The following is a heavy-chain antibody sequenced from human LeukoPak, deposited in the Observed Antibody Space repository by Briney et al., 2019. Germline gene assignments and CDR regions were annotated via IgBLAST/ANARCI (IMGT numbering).Heavy chain of an antibody. J-gene: IGHJ5*02. D-gene: IGHD1-26*01. CDR2: INSDGSST. Sequence: GGSLRPSCAASGFTFSSYWIHWVRQAPGKGLVWVSRINSDGSSTTYADSVKGRFTISRDNAKNTLYLQMNSLRAEDTAVYYCAKVGAPTWGYNWLDPWGQGTLVTVSS. CDR3: AKVGAPTWGYNWLDP. CDR1: GFTFSSYW. V-gene: IGHV3-74*01.